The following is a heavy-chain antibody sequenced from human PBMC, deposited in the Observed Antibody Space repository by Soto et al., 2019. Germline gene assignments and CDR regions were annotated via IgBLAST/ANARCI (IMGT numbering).Heavy chain of an antibody. V-gene: IGHV1-18*01. CDR1: GYTFTNYG. CDR3: ARTYCTTGECYSTPFDF. D-gene: IGHD2-8*01. J-gene: IGHJ4*02. CDR2: ISGYNGNT. Sequence: QIQLVQSGGEVRKPGASVKVSCKAYGYTFTNYGLSWVRQAPGQGLEWMGWISGYNGNTKYAQRLQGRVTMTTDTPASTAYMELRSRRPDDTAVFYSARTYCTTGECYSTPFDFWGQGTLVTVSS.